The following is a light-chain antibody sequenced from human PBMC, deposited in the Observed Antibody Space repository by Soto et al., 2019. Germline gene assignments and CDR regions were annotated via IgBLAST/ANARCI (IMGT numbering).Light chain of an antibody. CDR2: SNN. CDR1: SSNIGSKT. Sequence: QSVLTQPPSVSGTPGQRVTISCSGSSSNIGSKTVNWYQQLPGTAPKLLIYSNNQRPSGVPDRFSGSKSGTSASLAISGLQSEDEADYYCEAWDDSLNGVVFGGGTKLTVL. V-gene: IGLV1-44*01. J-gene: IGLJ2*01. CDR3: EAWDDSLNGVV.